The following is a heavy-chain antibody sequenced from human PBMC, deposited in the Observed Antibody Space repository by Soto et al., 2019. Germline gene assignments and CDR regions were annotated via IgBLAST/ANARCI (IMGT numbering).Heavy chain of an antibody. CDR1: GDSISSNTYY. J-gene: IGHJ4*02. D-gene: IGHD2-15*01. Sequence: PSETLSLTCTVSGDSISSNTYYWGWIRQHPGKGLEWIGYIYYSGSANYNPSLKSRVTISVDTSKNQFSLKLSSVTAADTAVYYCARAGAATLSDYWGQGTLVTVSS. CDR2: IYYSGSA. CDR3: ARAGAATLSDY. V-gene: IGHV4-61*05.